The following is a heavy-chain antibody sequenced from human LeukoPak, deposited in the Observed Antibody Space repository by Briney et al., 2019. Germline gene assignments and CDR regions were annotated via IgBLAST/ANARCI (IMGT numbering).Heavy chain of an antibody. J-gene: IGHJ4*02. CDR3: ARDKGGSGGC. D-gene: IGHD5-12*01. CDR1: GGSISSSNW. Sequence: SGTLSLTCVVSGGSISSSNWWSWVRQPPGKGLEWIGEIHNSGSTNYNPSLKSRLTISVDKSKNQFSLNLSSATAADTAVYYCARDKGGSGGCWGQGTLVTVSS. CDR2: IHNSGST. V-gene: IGHV4-4*02.